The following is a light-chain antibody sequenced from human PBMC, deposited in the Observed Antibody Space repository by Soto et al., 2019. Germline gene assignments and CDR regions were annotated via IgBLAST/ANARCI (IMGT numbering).Light chain of an antibody. CDR3: QLYGSSIWT. Sequence: EIVLTQSPGTLSLSPGERATLSCRTSQSVSSSYLAWYQQRPGQAPRLLIYGASSRATGIPDRFSGSGSGTVFSLTIIRLEPEDFAVYYCQLYGSSIWTFGQGTKA. CDR1: QSVSSSY. CDR2: GAS. V-gene: IGKV3-20*01. J-gene: IGKJ1*01.